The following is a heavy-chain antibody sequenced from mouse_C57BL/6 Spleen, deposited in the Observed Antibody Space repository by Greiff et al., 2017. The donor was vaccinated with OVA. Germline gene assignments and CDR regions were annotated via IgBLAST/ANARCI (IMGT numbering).Heavy chain of an antibody. Sequence: QVQLQQSGAELARPGASVKMSCKASGYTFTSYTMHWVKQRPGQGLEWIGYINPSSGYTKYNQKFKDKATLTADKSSSTAYMQLSSLTSEDSAVYYCARDRDGSTYDRYFDVWGTGTTVTVSS. CDR2: INPSSGYT. V-gene: IGHV1-4*01. D-gene: IGHD1-1*01. CDR3: ARDRDGSTYDRYFDV. J-gene: IGHJ1*03. CDR1: GYTFTSYT.